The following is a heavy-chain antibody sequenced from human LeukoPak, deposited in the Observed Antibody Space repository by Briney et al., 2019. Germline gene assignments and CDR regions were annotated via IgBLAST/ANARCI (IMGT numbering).Heavy chain of an antibody. Sequence: KTSETLSLTCTVSGGSISSYYWSWIRQSPGKGLEWIGYIYYSGSTNYNPSLKSRVTISVDTSKNQFSLKLSSVTAADTAVYYCARRGYYDSSGYYVTNDAFDIWGQGTMVTVSS. J-gene: IGHJ3*02. CDR2: IYYSGST. CDR1: GGSISSYY. D-gene: IGHD3-22*01. V-gene: IGHV4-59*01. CDR3: ARRGYYDSSGYYVTNDAFDI.